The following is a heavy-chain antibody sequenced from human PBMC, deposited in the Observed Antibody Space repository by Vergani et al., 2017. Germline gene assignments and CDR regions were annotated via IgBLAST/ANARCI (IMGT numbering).Heavy chain of an antibody. J-gene: IGHJ4*02. V-gene: IGHV4-61*02. Sequence: QVQLQESGPGLVKPSQTLSLTCTVSGGSISSGSYYWSWIRQPAGKGLEWIGRICTSGSTNYNPSLKSRVTISVDTSKNQFSLKLSSVTAADTAVYYCARGRWLQSLDYWGQGTLVTVSS. D-gene: IGHD5-24*01. CDR2: ICTSGST. CDR3: ARGRWLQSLDY. CDR1: GGSISSGSYY.